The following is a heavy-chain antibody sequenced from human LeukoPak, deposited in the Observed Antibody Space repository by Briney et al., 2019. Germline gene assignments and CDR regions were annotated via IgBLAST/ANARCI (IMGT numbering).Heavy chain of an antibody. V-gene: IGHV4-59*01. CDR2: IYYSGST. J-gene: IGHJ3*02. D-gene: IGHD2-15*01. CDR3: ARGLLGSYAFDI. CDR1: GGPISSYY. Sequence: SEPLSLTCTVSGGPISSYYWSWIRQPPGKGLEWIGYIYYSGSTNYNPSLKSRVTIPVDTPKNQFSLKLSSVTAADTAVYYCARGLLGSYAFDIWGQGTMVTVSS.